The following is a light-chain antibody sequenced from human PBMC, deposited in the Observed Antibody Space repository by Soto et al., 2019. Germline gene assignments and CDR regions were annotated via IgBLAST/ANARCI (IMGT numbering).Light chain of an antibody. V-gene: IGKV3-20*01. CDR1: QSVTSN. CDR2: GAS. J-gene: IGKJ1*01. CDR3: QRYDSFRT. Sequence: ERVLTQSPRTQSLSPGERPTRSSRASQSVTSNVAWYQQKPGQAPRLLIYGASNRATGIPDRFSGSGSGTAFNLTITRLEPEDFATYYCQRYDSFRTFGQGTKVDIK.